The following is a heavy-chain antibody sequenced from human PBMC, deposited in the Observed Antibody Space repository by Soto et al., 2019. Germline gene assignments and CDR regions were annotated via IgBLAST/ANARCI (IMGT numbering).Heavy chain of an antibody. CDR1: GFTFSSYA. V-gene: IGHV3-23*01. Sequence: DVQLLESGGGLVQPGGSLRLSCAASGFTFSSYAMSWVRQAPGKGLEWVSAISDSGGSTYYADSVRGRFTISRDNPKNTLYLQMNSLRAEDTAVYYCAKDAAGYSGSFYFDYWGQGSLVTVSS. J-gene: IGHJ4*02. CDR2: ISDSGGST. CDR3: AKDAAGYSGSFYFDY. D-gene: IGHD3-10*01.